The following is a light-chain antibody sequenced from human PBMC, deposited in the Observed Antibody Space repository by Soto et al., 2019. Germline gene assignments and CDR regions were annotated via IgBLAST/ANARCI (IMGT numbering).Light chain of an antibody. CDR2: GAS. Sequence: EIVLTQSPGTLSLSPGERATLSCRASQSVSSSHLAWYQQKPVQAPRLLIYGASSRATGIPYRFSGSGSGTDFTLTISRLEPEHCAVYYCQQYRDSPLTFGGGTKVEIK. V-gene: IGKV3-20*01. J-gene: IGKJ4*01. CDR3: QQYRDSPLT. CDR1: QSVSSSH.